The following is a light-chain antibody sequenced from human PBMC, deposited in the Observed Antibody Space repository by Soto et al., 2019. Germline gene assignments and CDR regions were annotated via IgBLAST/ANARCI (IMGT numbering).Light chain of an antibody. J-gene: IGKJ1*01. CDR1: QSVSSN. Sequence: EIVMTQSPATLSVSPGERATLSCRASQSVSSNLAWYQHKPGQAPRHLISGASTRATGIPARISGSGSGTDFILTISSLQSEEFAVYSCQQYNNWPPWTFGQGTKVEIK. V-gene: IGKV3-15*01. CDR2: GAS. CDR3: QQYNNWPPWT.